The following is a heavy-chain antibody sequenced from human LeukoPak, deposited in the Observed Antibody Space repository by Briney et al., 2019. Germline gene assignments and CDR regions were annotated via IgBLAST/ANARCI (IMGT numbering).Heavy chain of an antibody. CDR2: ISGSGGTT. Sequence: GGSLRLSCAASGFTFSSHAMTWVRQAPGKGLEWVSAISGSGGTTYYADSVKGRFTISRDNSKNTLYLQMNSLRAEDTAVYYCARATVTTICPTAHDYWGQGTLVTVSS. CDR1: GFTFSSHA. D-gene: IGHD4-11*01. CDR3: ARATVTTICPTAHDY. J-gene: IGHJ4*02. V-gene: IGHV3-23*01.